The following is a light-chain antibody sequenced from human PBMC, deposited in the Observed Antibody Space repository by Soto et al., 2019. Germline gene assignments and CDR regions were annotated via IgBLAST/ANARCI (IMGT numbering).Light chain of an antibody. CDR3: QHNYRISTWA. Sequence: IVMTQSPDSLSVSLGERATINCKSSQSVLYTSNNKNYLAWYQQKAGQPPRLLISWASTRESGVPDRFSGSGSGTDFTLTINNLQAEDVAVYYCQHNYRISTWAFGQGTKVEIK. V-gene: IGKV4-1*01. J-gene: IGKJ1*01. CDR1: QSVLYTSNNKNY. CDR2: WAS.